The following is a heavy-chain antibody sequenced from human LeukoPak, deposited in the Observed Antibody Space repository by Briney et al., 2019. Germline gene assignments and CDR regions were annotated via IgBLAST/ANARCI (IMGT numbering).Heavy chain of an antibody. J-gene: IGHJ4*02. V-gene: IGHV3-21*01. CDR3: AKSAIFKQLAHYFDY. D-gene: IGHD6-6*01. CDR1: GFTFSSYS. Sequence: GGSLRLSCAASGFTFSSYSMNWVRQAPGKGLEWVSSISSGSSYIYYADSVKGRFTISRDNAKDSLYLQMNSLRAEDTAVYCCAKSAIFKQLAHYFDYWGQGTLVTVSS. CDR2: ISSGSSYI.